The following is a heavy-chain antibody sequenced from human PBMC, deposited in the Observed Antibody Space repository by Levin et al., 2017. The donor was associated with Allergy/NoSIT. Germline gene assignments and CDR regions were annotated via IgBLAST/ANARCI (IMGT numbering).Heavy chain of an antibody. CDR1: GFSLSTSGMR. Sequence: ASGPTLVKPTQTLTLTCTFSGFSLSTSGMRVSWIRQPPGKALEWLARIDWDDDKFYSTSLKTRLTISKDTSKNQVVLTLTNMDPVDTATYYCATGGDRGDAFDSWGQGTMVTVSS. V-gene: IGHV2-70*04. CDR2: IDWDDDK. CDR3: ATGGDRGDAFDS. D-gene: IGHD3-16*01. J-gene: IGHJ3*02.